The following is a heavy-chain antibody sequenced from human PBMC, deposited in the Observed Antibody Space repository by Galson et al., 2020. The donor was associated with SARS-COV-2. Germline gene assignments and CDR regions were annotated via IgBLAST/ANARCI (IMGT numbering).Heavy chain of an antibody. CDR1: GFILRGNW. D-gene: IGHD2-8*01. CDR3: ARDLSDAYNFFGV. CDR2: LKQDGSEK. V-gene: IGHV3-7*01. J-gene: IGHJ4*02. Sequence: GGPLRPSGAASGFILRGNWLTWFRQAPGKGLGWLATLKQDGSEKYYVDSVKGRFTISRDNAKTSLYLQMNSLRAEDTAVYYWARDLSDAYNFFGVWGQGTLVTVSS.